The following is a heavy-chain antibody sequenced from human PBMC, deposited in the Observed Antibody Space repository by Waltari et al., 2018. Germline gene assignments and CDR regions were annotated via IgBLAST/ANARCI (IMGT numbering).Heavy chain of an antibody. D-gene: IGHD6-19*01. V-gene: IGHV4-4*02. CDR2: IYHSGST. Sequence: QLQLQESGPGLVKPSGTLSLICAVLGGSICSSHWWRWLRQLPRQGLEWIGEIYHSGSTNYNPSLKSRVTISVDKSKNQFSLKLSSVTAADTAVYYCARASGGIAVAVWLGYGMDVWGQGTTVTVSS. CDR3: ARASGGIAVAVWLGYGMDV. J-gene: IGHJ6*02. CDR1: GGSICSSHW.